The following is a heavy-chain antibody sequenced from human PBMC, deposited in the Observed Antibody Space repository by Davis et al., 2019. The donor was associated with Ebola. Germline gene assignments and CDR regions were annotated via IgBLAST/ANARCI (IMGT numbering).Heavy chain of an antibody. J-gene: IGHJ4*02. CDR3: TRDVEYGSGSLWYFDY. CDR2: IRSKANSYAT. V-gene: IGHV3-73*01. CDR1: GFTFSGSA. Sequence: GESLKISCAASGFTFSGSAMHWVRQASGKGLEWVGRIRSKANSYATAYAASVKGRFTISRDDSKNTAYLQMNSLKTEDTAVYYCTRDVEYGSGSLWYFDYWGQGTLVTVSS. D-gene: IGHD3-10*01.